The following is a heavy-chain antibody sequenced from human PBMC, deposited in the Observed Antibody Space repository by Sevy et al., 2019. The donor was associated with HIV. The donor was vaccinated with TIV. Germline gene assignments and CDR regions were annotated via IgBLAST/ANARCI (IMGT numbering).Heavy chain of an antibody. V-gene: IGHV3-20*04. Sequence: GGSLRLSCAASGFTFDDYGMSCVRQAPGKGLEWVSGINWNGGSISYADSVRGRFTISRDNAKNSLYLQMNSLGAEDTAFYYCARSGDDSSGFYYWWFDPWGQGTLVTVSS. CDR3: ARSGDDSSGFYYWWFDP. CDR1: GFTFDDYG. J-gene: IGHJ5*02. D-gene: IGHD3-22*01. CDR2: INWNGGSI.